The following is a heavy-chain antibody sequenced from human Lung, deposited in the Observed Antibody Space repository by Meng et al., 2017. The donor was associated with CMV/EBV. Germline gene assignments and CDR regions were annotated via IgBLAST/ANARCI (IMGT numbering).Heavy chain of an antibody. CDR1: GFTLNNAW. J-gene: IGHJ4*02. Sequence: GESLKISCAASGFTLNNAWMSWVRQAPGKGLEWVGRIRSESDGGTTDYAAPVKGRFSISRDNSKKTLYLQMNSLKTEDTAVYYCTTKLRLLQWFQELDEEYWGQGTLVTVSS. D-gene: IGHD3-3*01. CDR2: IRSESDGGTT. CDR3: TTKLRLLQWFQELDEEY. V-gene: IGHV3-15*01.